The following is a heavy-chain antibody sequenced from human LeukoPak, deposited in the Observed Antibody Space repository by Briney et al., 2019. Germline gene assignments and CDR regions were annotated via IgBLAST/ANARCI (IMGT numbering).Heavy chain of an antibody. CDR2: TYYSGST. Sequence: PSETLSLTRTVSGRPISSYYRSWLRQPPGKGLEWIGYTYYSGSTNYNPSLKSRVTISVDTSKNQFSLKLTSVTAADTAVYYCARDVVVMVSATPYWYFDLWGRGTLVTASS. V-gene: IGHV4-59*01. D-gene: IGHD2-15*01. J-gene: IGHJ2*01. CDR3: ARDVVVMVSATPYWYFDL. CDR1: GRPISSYY.